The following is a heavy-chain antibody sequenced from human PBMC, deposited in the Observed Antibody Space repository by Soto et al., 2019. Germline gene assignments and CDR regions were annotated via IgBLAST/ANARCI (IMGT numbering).Heavy chain of an antibody. Sequence: PXGSLRLSCASSVFAFNTYSMNCVRQSPGKGLEWVASISNAAAFIYYADSVKGRFTISRDNAKNSLFLQMNSLTAEDAAVYYCARDYVRLGGYTYRPPYSYYCMDVWGPGTTGTVSS. J-gene: IGHJ6*01. CDR1: VFAFNTYS. CDR3: ARDYVRLGGYTYRPPYSYYCMDV. D-gene: IGHD3-16*01. V-gene: IGHV3-21*01. CDR2: ISNAAAFI.